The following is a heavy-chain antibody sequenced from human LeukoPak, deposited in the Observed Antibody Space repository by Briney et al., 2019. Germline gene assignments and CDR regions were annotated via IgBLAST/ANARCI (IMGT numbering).Heavy chain of an antibody. CDR3: ARDTLYKVGLGYYYGMDV. CDR1: GFTFSSYG. V-gene: IGHV3-30*19. J-gene: IGHJ6*02. Sequence: PGGSLRLSCAASGFTFSSYGMHWVRQAPGKGLEWVAVISYDGSNKYYADSVKGRFTISRDNSKNTLYLQMNSLRAEDTAECYCARDTLYKVGLGYYYGMDVWGQGTTVTVSS. D-gene: IGHD5-12*01. CDR2: ISYDGSNK.